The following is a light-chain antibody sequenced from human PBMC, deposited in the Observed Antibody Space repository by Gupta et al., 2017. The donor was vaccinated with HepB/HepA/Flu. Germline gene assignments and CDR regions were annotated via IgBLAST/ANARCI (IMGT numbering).Light chain of an antibody. J-gene: IGKJ1*01. CDR1: QSVLSSANNRNY. Sequence: DFVMTQSPDSLAVSPGEGATINCKSSQSVLSSANNRNYLAWYHQKPGQPPNLLIYWASIRQSGVPDRFSGSGSGRDFTLTISKLQADDVGVYYCQQYDDTLWTFGQGTRVEIK. V-gene: IGKV4-1*01. CDR2: WAS. CDR3: QQYDDTLWT.